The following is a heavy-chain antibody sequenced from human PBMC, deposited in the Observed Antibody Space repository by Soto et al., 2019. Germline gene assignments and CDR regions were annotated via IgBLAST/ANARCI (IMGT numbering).Heavy chain of an antibody. J-gene: IGHJ6*03. D-gene: IGHD3-10*01. V-gene: IGHV4-34*01. CDR1: GGSFSGYY. CDR3: ARVTPPMVRGVGSPYYYYMDV. Sequence: SETLSLTCAVYGGSFSGYYWSWIRQPPGKGLEWIGEINHSGSTNYNPSLKSRVPISVDTSKNQFSLKLSSVTAADTAVYDCARVTPPMVRGVGSPYYYYMDVWGKGTTVTVSS. CDR2: INHSGST.